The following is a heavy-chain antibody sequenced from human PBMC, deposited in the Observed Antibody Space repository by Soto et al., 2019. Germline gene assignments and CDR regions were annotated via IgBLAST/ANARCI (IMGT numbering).Heavy chain of an antibody. J-gene: IGHJ3*02. CDR2: IIPIFGTA. CDR1: GGTFSSYA. Sequence: QVQLVQSGAEVKKPGSSVKVSCKASGGTFSSYAISWVRQAPGQGLEWMGGIIPIFGTANYAQKFQGRVTITADESTSTGYMELSSLRSEDTAVYYCARVPYYYDSSGYGAFDIWGQGTMVTVSS. D-gene: IGHD3-22*01. CDR3: ARVPYYYDSSGYGAFDI. V-gene: IGHV1-69*01.